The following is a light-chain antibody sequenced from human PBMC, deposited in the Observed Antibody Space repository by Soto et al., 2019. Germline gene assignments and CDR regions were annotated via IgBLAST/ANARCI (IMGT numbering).Light chain of an antibody. CDR3: QQSFTTPVT. CDR2: AAS. V-gene: IGKV1-39*01. Sequence: DIQMTQSPSTLSASIGDRVTITCRASQRITNWLVWYQQKPGKAPKLLIYAASNLQSGVPSRFSGSGSGTDFTLTISSLQPEDFATYYCQQSFTTPVTFGQGTKVEIK. J-gene: IGKJ1*01. CDR1: QRITNW.